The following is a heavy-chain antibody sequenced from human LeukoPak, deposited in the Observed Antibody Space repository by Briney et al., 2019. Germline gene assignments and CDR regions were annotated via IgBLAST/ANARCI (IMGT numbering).Heavy chain of an antibody. CDR2: INHSGST. CDR1: GGSFSGYY. V-gene: IGHV4-34*01. J-gene: IGHJ4*02. D-gene: IGHD6-6*01. CDR3: ASGRAARV. Sequence: SETLSLTCAGYGGSFSGYYWSWIRQPPGKGLEGIGEINHSGSTNYNPSLKSRVTISVDPSKTQSSLKLSSVPAADTAVYYCASGRAARVWGQGTLVTVSS.